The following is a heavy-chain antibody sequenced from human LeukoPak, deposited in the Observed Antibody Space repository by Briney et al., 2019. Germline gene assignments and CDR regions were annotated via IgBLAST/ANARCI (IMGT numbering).Heavy chain of an antibody. CDR3: AKQYYDSSGPFDY. CDR2: ISWNSGSI. CDR1: GFTFDDYA. Sequence: GRSLRLSCAASGFTFDDYAMHWVRHAPGKGLEWVSGISWNSGSIGYADSVKGRFTISRDNAKNSLYLQMNSLRAEDTALYYCAKQYYDSSGPFDYWGQGTLVTVSS. V-gene: IGHV3-9*01. D-gene: IGHD3-22*01. J-gene: IGHJ4*02.